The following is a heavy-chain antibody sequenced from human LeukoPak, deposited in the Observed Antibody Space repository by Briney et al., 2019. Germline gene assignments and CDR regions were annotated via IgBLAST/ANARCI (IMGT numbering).Heavy chain of an antibody. J-gene: IGHJ4*02. Sequence: SETLSLTCTVSGGSISSGGYYWSWIRQHPGKGPEWIGYIYYSGSTYYNPSLKSRVTISVDTSKNQFSLKLSSVTAADTAVYYCARGVQQLVPRFDYWGQGTLVTVSS. CDR1: GGSISSGGYY. CDR3: ARGVQQLVPRFDY. CDR2: IYYSGST. D-gene: IGHD6-13*01. V-gene: IGHV4-31*03.